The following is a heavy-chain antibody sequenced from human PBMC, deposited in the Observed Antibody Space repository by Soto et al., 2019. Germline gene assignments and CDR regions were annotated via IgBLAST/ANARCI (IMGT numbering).Heavy chain of an antibody. CDR2: ISAYNGNT. J-gene: IGHJ5*02. V-gene: IGHV1-18*04. Sequence: GASVKVSCKASGYTFTSYGISWVRQAPGQGLEWMGWISAYNGNTNYAQKLQGRVTMTTDTSTSTAYMELRSLRSDDTAVYYCAREGYSSSWYFGGNWFDPWGQGTLGTVSS. CDR1: GYTFTSYG. CDR3: AREGYSSSWYFGGNWFDP. D-gene: IGHD6-13*01.